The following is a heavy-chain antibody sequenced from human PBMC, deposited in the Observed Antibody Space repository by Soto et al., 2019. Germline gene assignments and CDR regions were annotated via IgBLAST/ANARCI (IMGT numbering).Heavy chain of an antibody. CDR1: GFTFSSYA. J-gene: IGHJ6*02. V-gene: IGHV3-23*01. CDR2: ISGSGGST. D-gene: IGHD3-10*01. CDR3: ATLLYGSGSYYNYYYYGMDV. Sequence: GGSLRLSCAASGFTFSSYAMSWVRQAPGKGLEWVSAISGSGGSTYYADSVKGRFTISRDNSKNTLYLQMNSLRAEDTAVYYCATLLYGSGSYYNYYYYGMDVWGQGTTVTAP.